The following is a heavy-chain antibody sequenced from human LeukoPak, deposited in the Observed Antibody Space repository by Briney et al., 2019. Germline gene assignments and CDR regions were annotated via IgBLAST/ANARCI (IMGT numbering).Heavy chain of an antibody. CDR2: IHTSGTA. CDR1: GGSISNYY. D-gene: IGHD3-10*01. V-gene: IGHV4-4*07. Sequence: SETLSLTCTVSGGSISNYYCHWIRQPAGKGLEWIGRIHTSGTANYNPSLNSRVTMSVDTSKSHFSLKLTSVTAADTALYYCARSRPLHAPGSFYNVDGLDVWGLGTMVTVSS. CDR3: ARSRPLHAPGSFYNVDGLDV. J-gene: IGHJ3*01.